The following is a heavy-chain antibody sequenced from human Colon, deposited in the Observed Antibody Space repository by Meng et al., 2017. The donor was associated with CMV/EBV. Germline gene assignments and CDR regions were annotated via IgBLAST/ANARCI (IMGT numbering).Heavy chain of an antibody. CDR2: IIPIFGTA. CDR3: AREVVPSYYYDSSGQYYFDY. J-gene: IGHJ4*02. Sequence: FGSYGISWVRQAPGQGLEWMGGIIPIFGTANYAQKFQTRVTITTDESTSTAYMELSSLRSEDTAVYYCAREVVPSYYYDSSGQYYFDYWGQGTLVTVSS. D-gene: IGHD3-22*01. V-gene: IGHV1-69*05. CDR1: FGSYG.